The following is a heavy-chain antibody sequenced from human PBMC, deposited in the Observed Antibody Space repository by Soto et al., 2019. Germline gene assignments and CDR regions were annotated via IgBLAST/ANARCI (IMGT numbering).Heavy chain of an antibody. Sequence: VQLVESGGGLVRPGGSLRLTCAASGFTFTRHWMTWVRQAPGKGLEWVANIKEDGRETFYLDSVKGRFTISRDNTKNSLFLQMNSVRVEDTAVYYCARSQYRLEFWSGWYFNLWGKGMLVTVSS. D-gene: IGHD3-3*01. V-gene: IGHV3-7*01. CDR3: ARSQYRLEFWSGWYFNL. CDR1: GFTFTRHW. J-gene: IGHJ4*02. CDR2: IKEDGRET.